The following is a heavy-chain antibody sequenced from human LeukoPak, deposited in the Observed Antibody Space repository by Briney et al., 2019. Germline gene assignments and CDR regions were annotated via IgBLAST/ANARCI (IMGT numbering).Heavy chain of an antibody. Sequence: GGSLRLSCAASGFTLNTYWMHWVRQTPGTGLVWVSRINTDGSSTAYADSVKGRFTISRDNAKNTLYLQMNSLRAEDTAVYYCARDGVWWEPLSYWGQGTLVTVSS. D-gene: IGHD1-26*01. J-gene: IGHJ4*02. V-gene: IGHV3-74*01. CDR2: INTDGSST. CDR3: ARDGVWWEPLSY. CDR1: GFTLNTYW.